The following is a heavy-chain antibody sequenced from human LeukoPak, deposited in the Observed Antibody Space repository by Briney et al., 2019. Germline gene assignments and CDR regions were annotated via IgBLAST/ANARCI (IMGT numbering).Heavy chain of an antibody. CDR3: ARDKYYYDSSGYYYFDY. J-gene: IGHJ4*02. CDR2: IHTSGSI. Sequence: PSETLSLTCTVSGGSISSYYWSWIRQPAGKGLEWIGRIHTSGSINYNPSLKSRVTMPVDTSKNQFSLKLSSVTAADTAVYYCARDKYYYDSSGYYYFDYWGQGTLVTVSS. D-gene: IGHD3-22*01. V-gene: IGHV4-4*07. CDR1: GGSISSYY.